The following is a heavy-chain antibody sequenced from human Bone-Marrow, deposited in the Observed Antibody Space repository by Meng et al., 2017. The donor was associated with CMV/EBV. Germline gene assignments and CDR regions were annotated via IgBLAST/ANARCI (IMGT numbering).Heavy chain of an antibody. V-gene: IGHV1-69*10. Sequence: SVKVSCKASGGTFSSYAISWVRQAPGQGLEWMGGIIPILGIANYAQKFQGRVTITADKSTSTAYMELSSLRSEDTAVYYCATERDIVVVPTYYFDYWGQGTLVTVSS. CDR3: ATERDIVVVPTYYFDY. CDR2: IIPILGIA. CDR1: GGTFSSYA. D-gene: IGHD2-2*01. J-gene: IGHJ4*02.